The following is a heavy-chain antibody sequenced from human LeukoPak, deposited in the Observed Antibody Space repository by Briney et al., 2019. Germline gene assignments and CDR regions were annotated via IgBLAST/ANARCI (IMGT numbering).Heavy chain of an antibody. CDR3: AKGLYHYYGSGSYTLDF. CDR1: RFAFHNYA. Sequence: GGSLRLSCAASRFAFHNYAMTWIRQAPERGLEWVSSISVDGGDIKYTDSAKGRFTISRDNSKGTLYLQMNSLTAEDTAVYYCAKGLYHYYGSGSYTLDFWGQGTQVTVSS. D-gene: IGHD3-10*01. V-gene: IGHV3-23*01. J-gene: IGHJ4*02. CDR2: ISVDGGDI.